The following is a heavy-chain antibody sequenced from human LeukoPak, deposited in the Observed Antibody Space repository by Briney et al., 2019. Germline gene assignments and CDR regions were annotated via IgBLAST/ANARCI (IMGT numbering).Heavy chain of an antibody. J-gene: IGHJ4*02. Sequence: GGSLRLSCAASGFTFSSYAMHWVRQAPGSGLEWVAVISYDGSKTYYADSVRGRFTISRDNSKSTLYLQMDSLRAGDTAVYYCARQGDTGSWYFDYWGQGTLVTVSS. V-gene: IGHV3-30*04. CDR2: ISYDGSKT. CDR1: GFTFSSYA. D-gene: IGHD2-21*02. CDR3: ARQGDTGSWYFDY.